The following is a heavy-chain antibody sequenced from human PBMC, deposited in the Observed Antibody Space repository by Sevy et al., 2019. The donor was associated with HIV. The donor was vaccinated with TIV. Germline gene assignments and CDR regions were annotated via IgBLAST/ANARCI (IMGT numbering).Heavy chain of an antibody. CDR3: AGENAWGRGYS. D-gene: IGHD1-26*01. J-gene: IGHJ4*02. Sequence: SETLSLTCTVSGGSITSLYWNWIRQPPGKGLEWIANIYYDGHINYNPSLKSRVTLSLDTSKNQFSLRLSTVTAADTAMYYCAGENAWGRGYSWGEGTLVTVSS. V-gene: IGHV4-59*08. CDR1: GGSITSLY. CDR2: IYYDGHI.